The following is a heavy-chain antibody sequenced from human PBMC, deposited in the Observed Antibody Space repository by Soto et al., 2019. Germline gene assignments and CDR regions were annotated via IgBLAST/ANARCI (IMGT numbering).Heavy chain of an antibody. V-gene: IGHV4-61*01. D-gene: IGHD6-25*01. CDR1: GGSVNSGSYF. J-gene: IGHJ6*02. Sequence: QVQLQGSGPGLVKTSETLSLTCTVSGGSVNSGSYFWSWIRQAPGGGLEWIGYIFYSGTIKYNPYLMSRVTMSVDTSKNQFAMELDCATAADTAVYFCARYRLVRVGISAAGCGMEVWGQWTTVTVSS. CDR3: ARYRLVRVGISAAGCGMEV. CDR2: IFYSGTI.